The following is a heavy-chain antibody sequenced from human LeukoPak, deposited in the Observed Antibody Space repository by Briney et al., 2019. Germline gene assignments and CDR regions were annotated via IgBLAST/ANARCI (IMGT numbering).Heavy chain of an antibody. CDR3: ARGSDNMVRGVSDY. V-gene: IGHV3-48*02. Sequence: SVKGRFTISSDNAKNSLYLQMGSLRDEDTAVYYCARGSDNMVRGVSDYWGQGTLVTVSS. J-gene: IGHJ4*02. D-gene: IGHD3-10*01.